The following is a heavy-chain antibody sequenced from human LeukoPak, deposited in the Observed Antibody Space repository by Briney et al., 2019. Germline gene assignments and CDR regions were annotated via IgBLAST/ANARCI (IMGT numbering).Heavy chain of an antibody. D-gene: IGHD5-24*01. CDR1: GGSISSYY. CDR3: ARRRDGYEIDY. V-gene: IGHV4-59*01. CDR2: IYYSGST. Sequence: SETLSLTCTVSGGSISSYYWSWIRQPPGKGQEWIGYIYYSGSTNYNPSLKSRVTISVDTSKNQFSLKLSSVTAADTAAYYCARRRDGYEIDYWGQGTLVTVSS. J-gene: IGHJ4*02.